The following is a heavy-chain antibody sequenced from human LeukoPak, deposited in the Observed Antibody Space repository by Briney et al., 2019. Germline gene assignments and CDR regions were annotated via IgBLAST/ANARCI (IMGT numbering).Heavy chain of an antibody. CDR2: IIPIFGTA. V-gene: IGHV1-69*13. J-gene: IGHJ3*02. D-gene: IGHD3-22*01. CDR1: GGTFSSYA. CDR3: ARDMDSSGYYYSAFDI. Sequence: SVKVSCKASGGTFSSYAISWVRQAPGQGLEWMGGIIPIFGTANYAQKFQGRVTITADESTSTAYMELSSLRSEDTAVYYCARDMDSSGYYYSAFDIWGQGTMVTVSS.